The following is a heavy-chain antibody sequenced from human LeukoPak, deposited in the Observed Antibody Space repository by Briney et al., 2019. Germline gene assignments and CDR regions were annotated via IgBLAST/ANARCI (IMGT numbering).Heavy chain of an antibody. CDR3: AKGLWFGEN. J-gene: IGHJ4*02. CDR2: ISYDGSNK. Sequence: QAGGSLRLSCAASGFTFSNYAMHWVRQAPGKGLEWVAVISYDGSNKYYADSVKGRFTISRDNSKNTLYLQMNSLRAEDTAVYYCAKGLWFGENWGQGTLVTVSS. V-gene: IGHV3-30*04. CDR1: GFTFSNYA. D-gene: IGHD3-10*01.